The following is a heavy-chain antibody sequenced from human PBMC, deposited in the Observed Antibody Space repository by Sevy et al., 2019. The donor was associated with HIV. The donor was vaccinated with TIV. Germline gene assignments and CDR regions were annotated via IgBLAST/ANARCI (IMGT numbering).Heavy chain of an antibody. Sequence: ASVKVSCWASGYGFTGYYIHWVRQAPGQGLEWMGRINPISGATDDSQKFQGRVTMTRDTSINTAYIDISRLRSDDTAVYYCARAPTDFWTGGMDVWGQGTVVTVSS. CDR3: ARAPTDFWTGGMDV. J-gene: IGHJ6*02. V-gene: IGHV1-2*06. CDR2: INPISGAT. CDR1: GYGFTGYY. D-gene: IGHD3-3*01.